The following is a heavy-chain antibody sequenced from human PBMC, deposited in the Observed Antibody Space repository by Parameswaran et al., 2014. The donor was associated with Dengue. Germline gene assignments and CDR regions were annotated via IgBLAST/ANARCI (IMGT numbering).Heavy chain of an antibody. CDR3: ARDGWLRDYGSMPYYYYGMDV. CDR2: INPNSGGT. D-gene: IGHD2/OR15-2a*01. Sequence: WVRQAPGQGLEWMGRINPNSGGTNYAQKFQGRVTMTRDTSISTAYMELSRLRSDDTAVYYCARDGWLRDYGSMPYYYYGMDVWGQGTTVTVSS. V-gene: IGHV1-2*06. J-gene: IGHJ6*02.